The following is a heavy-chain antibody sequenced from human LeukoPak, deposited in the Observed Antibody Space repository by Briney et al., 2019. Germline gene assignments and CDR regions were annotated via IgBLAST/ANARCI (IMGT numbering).Heavy chain of an antibody. CDR2: IYPGDSET. V-gene: IGHV5-51*01. J-gene: IGHJ6*03. D-gene: IGHD5-18*01. CDR1: GYSFTSYW. Sequence: GESLKISCTASGYSFTSYWIGWVRQLPGKGLEWMGIIYPGDSETRYGPTLQVQVSISADKSIRTAYLQWSSLEAADTAMYYCARRCSGYSYGGGTHYYYDMDVWGKGTTVTVSS. CDR3: ARRCSGYSYGGGTHYYYDMDV.